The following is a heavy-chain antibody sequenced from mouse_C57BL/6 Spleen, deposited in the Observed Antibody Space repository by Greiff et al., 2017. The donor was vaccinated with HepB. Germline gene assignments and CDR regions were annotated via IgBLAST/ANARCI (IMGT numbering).Heavy chain of an antibody. CDR2: VDPSDSYT. CDR3: ARWGAQATFAY. V-gene: IGHV1-69*01. J-gene: IGHJ3*01. D-gene: IGHD3-2*02. Sequence: VQLQQSGAELVMPGASVKLSCKASGYTFTSYWMHWVKQRPGQGLEWIGEVDPSDSYTNYNQKFKGKSTLTVDKSSSTAYMQRSSLTAEDSAYYYCARWGAQATFAYWGQGTLVTVSA. CDR1: GYTFTSYW.